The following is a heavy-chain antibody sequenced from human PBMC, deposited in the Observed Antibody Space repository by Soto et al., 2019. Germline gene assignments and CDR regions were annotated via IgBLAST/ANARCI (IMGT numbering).Heavy chain of an antibody. CDR3: GRCNGYGCHSPVVY. CDR2: ITKNGRNK. V-gene: IGHV3-30*03. CDR1: GFTFSNYG. Sequence: QVQLVESGGGVVQPGGSLRLSCAASGFTFSNYGMHWVRQAPGKGLEWVADITKNGRNKDYADSVKGRLAISRDNSKNTLELQMDSLRVEDTAMYYCGRCNGYGCHSPVVYWGQGTLVTVSS. D-gene: IGHD5-18*01. J-gene: IGHJ4*02.